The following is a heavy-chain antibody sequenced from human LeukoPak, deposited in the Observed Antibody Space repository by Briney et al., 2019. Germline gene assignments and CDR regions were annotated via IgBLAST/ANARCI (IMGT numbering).Heavy chain of an antibody. D-gene: IGHD5-18*01. CDR1: GGSISSYY. V-gene: IGHV4-59*01. J-gene: IGHJ4*02. CDR3: ARLGYSCGAFDY. Sequence: PSETLSLTCTVSGGSISSYYWSWIRQPPGKGLEWIGYIYYSGSTNYNPSLKSRVTISVDTSKNQFSLKLSSVTAADTAVYYCARLGYSCGAFDYWGPGTLVTVSS. CDR2: IYYSGST.